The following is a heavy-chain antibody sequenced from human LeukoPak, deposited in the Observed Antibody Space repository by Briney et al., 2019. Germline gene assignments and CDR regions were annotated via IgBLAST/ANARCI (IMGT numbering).Heavy chain of an antibody. J-gene: IGHJ4*02. CDR1: GGSISSYY. CDR3: ARGGAAAGTRALDY. V-gene: IGHV4-59*08. D-gene: IGHD6-13*01. CDR2: IYYSGST. Sequence: KPSETLSLTCTVSGGSISSYYWSWIRQPPGKGLEWIGYIYYSGSTNYNPSLKSRVTISVDTSKNQFSLKLSSVTAADTAVYYCARGGAAAGTRALDYWGQGTLVTVSS.